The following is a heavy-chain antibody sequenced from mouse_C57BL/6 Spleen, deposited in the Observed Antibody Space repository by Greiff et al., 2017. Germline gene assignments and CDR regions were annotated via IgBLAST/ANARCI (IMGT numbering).Heavy chain of an antibody. CDR3: AREEDLDY. CDR2: LSDGGSYT. CDR1: GFTFSSYA. Sequence: EVMLVESGGGLVKPGGSLKLSCAASGFTFSSYAMSWVRQTPEKRLEWVATLSDGGSYTYYPDNVKGRFTISRDNAKNNRYLQMSHLKSEDRAMYYCAREEDLDYWGQGTTLTVSS. V-gene: IGHV5-4*01. J-gene: IGHJ2*01.